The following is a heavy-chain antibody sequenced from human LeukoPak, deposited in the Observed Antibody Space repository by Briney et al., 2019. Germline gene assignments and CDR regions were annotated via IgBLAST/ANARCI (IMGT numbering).Heavy chain of an antibody. CDR1: GFTFSNYG. Sequence: GRSLRLSCAASGFTFSNYGMHWVRQAPGKGLEWVGRIQANSAGGTTDYATPVKGRFAISRDDSKNMLYLQMNSLVSEDSAVYFCATEYYGSFNYWGQGILVTASS. CDR3: ATEYYGSFNY. D-gene: IGHD1-26*01. J-gene: IGHJ4*02. V-gene: IGHV3-15*01. CDR2: IQANSAGGTT.